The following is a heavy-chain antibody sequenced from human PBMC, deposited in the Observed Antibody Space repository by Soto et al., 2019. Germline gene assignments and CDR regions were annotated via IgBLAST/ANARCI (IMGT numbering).Heavy chain of an antibody. CDR1: GFTFDDYA. CDR2: SGWNSGRI. D-gene: IGHD3-10*01. J-gene: IGHJ4*02. CDR3: AKDLYGSGSYYNHPFDY. Sequence: EVQLVESGGGMVQHGRYLRLSCAASGFTFDDYAMHWVRQAPGKGLEWVSGSGWNSGRIGYAESVKGRFTISRDNAKNSLYLQMNSLRAEDTSLYYCAKDLYGSGSYYNHPFDYWGQGTLVTVSS. V-gene: IGHV3-9*01.